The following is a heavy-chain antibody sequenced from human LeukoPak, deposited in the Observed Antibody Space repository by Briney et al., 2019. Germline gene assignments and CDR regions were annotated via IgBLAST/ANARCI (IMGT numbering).Heavy chain of an antibody. CDR3: ARGYDIDV. Sequence: SSETLSLTCTVSGGSISSGDYYWSWIRQPPGKALEWIGYIYYTGTTKYNPSLKSRATISLDTSKNQFSLRLTSVTAADTALFFCARGYDIDVWGQGTTVTVSS. CDR2: IYYTGTT. V-gene: IGHV4-61*08. J-gene: IGHJ6*02. CDR1: GGSISSGDYY.